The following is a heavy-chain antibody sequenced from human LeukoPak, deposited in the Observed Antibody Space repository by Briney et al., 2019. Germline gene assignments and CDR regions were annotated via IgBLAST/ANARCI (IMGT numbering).Heavy chain of an antibody. Sequence: PGGSLRLSCAASGFTFSSYAMSWVRQAPGKGLEWVSATSGSGGSTYYADSVKGRFTISRDNSKNTLYLQMNSLRAEDTAVYYCAKAGRHCSSTSCPDYWGQGTLVTVSS. CDR1: GFTFSSYA. V-gene: IGHV3-23*01. CDR2: TSGSGGST. J-gene: IGHJ4*02. CDR3: AKAGRHCSSTSCPDY. D-gene: IGHD2-2*01.